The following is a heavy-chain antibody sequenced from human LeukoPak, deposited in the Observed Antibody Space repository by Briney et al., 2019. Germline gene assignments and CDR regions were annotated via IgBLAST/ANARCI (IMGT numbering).Heavy chain of an antibody. J-gene: IGHJ4*02. CDR3: AKEVSSSWSH. V-gene: IGHV3-23*01. CDR1: GFTFSSYE. D-gene: IGHD6-13*01. CDR2: INDISTDR. Sequence: GGSLRLSCAASGFTFSSYEMNWVRQAPGKGLEWVSGINDISTDRYYADSVRGRFSISRDNSKNTLYLQMNSLRAEDTAVYYCAKEVSSSWSHWGQGTLVTVSS.